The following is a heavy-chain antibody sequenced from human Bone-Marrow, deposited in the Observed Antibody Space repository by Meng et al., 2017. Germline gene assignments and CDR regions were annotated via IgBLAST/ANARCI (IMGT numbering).Heavy chain of an antibody. Sequence: QVPLVRSGAVVKKPGASVRVTCKASGYIFTNYDLNWVRQAAGQGPEWMGWLNPRTGNTGYAQKFQGRVTLTRDTSRSTAYMELSSLTSDDTAIYYCARDYGGNSGRFDPWGQGTLVTVSS. CDR1: GYIFTNYD. CDR3: ARDYGGNSGRFDP. CDR2: LNPRTGNT. V-gene: IGHV1-8*01. J-gene: IGHJ5*02. D-gene: IGHD4-23*01.